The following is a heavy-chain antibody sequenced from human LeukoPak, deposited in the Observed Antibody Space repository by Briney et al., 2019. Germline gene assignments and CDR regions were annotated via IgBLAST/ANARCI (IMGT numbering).Heavy chain of an antibody. D-gene: IGHD2-21*01. V-gene: IGHV1-2*02. CDR2: INPNSGGT. Sequence: AASVTVSCKASGYTFTGYYMHWVRQAPGQGLEWMGWINPNSGGTNYAQKFQGRATMTRDTSISTAYMELSRLRSDDTAVYYCALLEVVVIAADAFDIWGQGTMVTVS. CDR1: GYTFTGYY. J-gene: IGHJ3*02. CDR3: ALLEVVVIAADAFDI.